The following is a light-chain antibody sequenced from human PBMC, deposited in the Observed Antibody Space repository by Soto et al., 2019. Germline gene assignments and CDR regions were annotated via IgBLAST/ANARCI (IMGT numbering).Light chain of an antibody. J-gene: IGKJ5*01. Sequence: EIVLTQSPATLSLSPGDRATLSCRASQSIGTFLVWYQQKPGQAPRLLIYDASDRATGIPARFSGSGSGTDFTRSISSLEPEDFAVYYCEQRSNRPVTFGQGTRLEIK. CDR2: DAS. CDR1: QSIGTF. V-gene: IGKV3-11*01. CDR3: EQRSNRPVT.